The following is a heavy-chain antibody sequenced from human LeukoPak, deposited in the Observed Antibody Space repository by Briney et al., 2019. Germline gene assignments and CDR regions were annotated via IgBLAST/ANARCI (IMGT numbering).Heavy chain of an antibody. D-gene: IGHD2-15*01. J-gene: IGHJ3*02. CDR1: GFTFSSYW. V-gene: IGHV3-74*01. CDR2: INSDGSST. CDR3: ARDRGYYSAFDI. Sequence: GGSLRLSCAASGFTFSSYWMHWVRQAPGKGLVWVSRINSDGSSTSSADSVKGRFTISRDNAKNTLYLQMNSLRAEDTAVYYCARDRGYYSAFDIWGQETMVTVSS.